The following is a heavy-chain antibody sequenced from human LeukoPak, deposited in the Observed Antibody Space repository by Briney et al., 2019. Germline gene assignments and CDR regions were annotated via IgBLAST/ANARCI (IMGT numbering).Heavy chain of an antibody. CDR1: GGSISSGGYY. CDR2: IYYSGST. J-gene: IGHJ5*02. V-gene: IGHV4-31*03. Sequence: SETLSLTCTVSGGSISSGGYYWSWIRQHPGKGLEWIGYIYYSGSTYYNPSLKSRVTISVDTSKNQFSLKLSSVTAAATAVYYCAREAMVMGNWFDPWGQGTLVTVSS. D-gene: IGHD5-18*01. CDR3: AREAMVMGNWFDP.